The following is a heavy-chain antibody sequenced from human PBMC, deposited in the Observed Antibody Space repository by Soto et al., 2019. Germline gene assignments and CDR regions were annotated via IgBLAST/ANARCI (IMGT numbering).Heavy chain of an antibody. Sequence: QAQLVQSGAEVKKPGASVKVSCKASEYDFMKYYMHWVRQAPGQVLEWMGIITTSGGRTTYAQKYEGRVTMTRDLSTSTGYLALSRLRSEDTAVYYCAIPARGGSYGYYFDYWGQGTLVTVSS. CDR1: EYDFMKYY. D-gene: IGHD1-26*01. V-gene: IGHV1-46*01. CDR3: AIPARGGSYGYYFDY. CDR2: ITTSGGRT. J-gene: IGHJ4*02.